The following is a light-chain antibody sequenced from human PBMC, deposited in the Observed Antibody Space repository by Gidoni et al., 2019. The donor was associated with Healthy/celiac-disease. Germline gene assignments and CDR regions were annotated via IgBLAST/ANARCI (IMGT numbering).Light chain of an antibody. CDR3: QQYGSSPLYS. V-gene: IGKV3-20*01. J-gene: IGKJ2*03. CDR2: GAS. Sequence: EIVLTQSPGPLSLSPGERATLSCRASQSVSSSYLAWYQQQPGQAPRLLIYGASSRATGIPDRFSGSGSGTDFTLTISRLEPEDFAVYYCQQYGSSPLYSFGQGTKLEIK. CDR1: QSVSSSY.